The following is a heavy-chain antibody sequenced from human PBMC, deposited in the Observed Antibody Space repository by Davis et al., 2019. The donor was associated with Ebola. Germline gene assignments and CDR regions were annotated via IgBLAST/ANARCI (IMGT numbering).Heavy chain of an antibody. CDR1: GFTFTIYG. CDR3: ARDLYYNSLDH. D-gene: IGHD1-1*01. Sequence: GESLKISCAASGFTFTIYGIHWVRQAPGKGLYWVTLIGNDGTNKQYVDSVKDRFTISRDDSRSTVYLQMNSLRAEDTAVHYCARDLYYNSLDHWGQGALVTVSS. J-gene: IGHJ4*02. V-gene: IGHV3-33*01. CDR2: IGNDGTNK.